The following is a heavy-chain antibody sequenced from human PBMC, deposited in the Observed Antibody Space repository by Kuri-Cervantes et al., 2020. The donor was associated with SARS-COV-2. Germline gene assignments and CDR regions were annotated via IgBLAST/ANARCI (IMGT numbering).Heavy chain of an antibody. CDR1: GGSISSSSYY. CDR3: ARGELLLWFGELSYDNWFDP. V-gene: IGHV4-61*05. Sequence: GSLRLSCTVSGGSISSSSYYWGWIRQPPGKGLEWIGYIYYSGSTYYNPSLKSRVTISVGTSKNQFSLKLSSVTAADTAVYYCARGELLLWFGELSYDNWFDPWGQGTLVTVSS. D-gene: IGHD3-10*01. J-gene: IGHJ5*02. CDR2: IYYSGST.